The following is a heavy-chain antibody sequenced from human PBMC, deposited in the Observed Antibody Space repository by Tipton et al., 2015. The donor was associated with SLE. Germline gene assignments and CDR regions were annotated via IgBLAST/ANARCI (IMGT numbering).Heavy chain of an antibody. V-gene: IGHV4-59*12. CDR1: GGSISSYY. D-gene: IGHD2-21*01. Sequence: TLSLTCSVSGGSISSYYWSWIRQPQAKGLEWMGFIYYNGKPNYNSSLKSRVTISVDTSKNQFSLKLTSVTAAETAVYYCARAGGGDSNWFDPWGQGTLVTVSS. J-gene: IGHJ5*02. CDR3: ARAGGGDSNWFDP. CDR2: IYYNGKP.